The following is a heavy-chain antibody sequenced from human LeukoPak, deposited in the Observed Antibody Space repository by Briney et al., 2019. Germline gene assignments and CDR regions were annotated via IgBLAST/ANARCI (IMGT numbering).Heavy chain of an antibody. V-gene: IGHV3-53*05. J-gene: IGHJ3*02. CDR3: AKDPGGSSGYPDAFDI. D-gene: IGHD3-22*01. CDR1: GFTVSSNY. CDR2: IYSGGST. Sequence: GGSLRLSCAASGFTVSSNYMSWVRQAPGKGLEWVSVIYSGGSTYYADSVKGRFTISRDNSKNTLNLQMNSLRAEDTAVYYCAKDPGGSSGYPDAFDIWGQGTMVTVSS.